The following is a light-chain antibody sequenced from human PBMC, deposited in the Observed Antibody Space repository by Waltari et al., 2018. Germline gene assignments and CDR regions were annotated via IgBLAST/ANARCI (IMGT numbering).Light chain of an antibody. CDR1: QSVTSTY. Sequence: EIVLTQSPGTLYLSPGERATLSCRASQSVTSTYLAWYQQKPGQAPRLLIYGASSRATGIPDRFSGSGSGTDFTLTISRLEPEDFAVYYCQQYVSSRITFGPGTKVDIK. CDR3: QQYVSSRIT. CDR2: GAS. V-gene: IGKV3-20*01. J-gene: IGKJ3*01.